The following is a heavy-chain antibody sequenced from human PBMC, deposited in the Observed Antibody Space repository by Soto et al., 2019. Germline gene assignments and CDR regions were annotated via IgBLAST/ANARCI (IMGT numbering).Heavy chain of an antibody. J-gene: IGHJ4*02. CDR3: ARALHNKAHFDS. Sequence: QVQLQESGPGLVKPSQTLSLTCTVSGGSISSGGYYWSWIRQHPGKGLEWIGYLYSSGSSYYNPSLKSRITISLDTSKNHSCLKVSSVTAADTAVYYCARALHNKAHFDSGGQVTLVTVSS. CDR1: GGSISSGGYY. V-gene: IGHV4-31*03. CDR2: LYSSGSS.